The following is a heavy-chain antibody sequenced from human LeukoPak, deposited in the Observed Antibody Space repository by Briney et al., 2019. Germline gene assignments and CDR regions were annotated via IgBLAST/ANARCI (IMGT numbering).Heavy chain of an antibody. CDR1: GYTFTSYD. J-gene: IGHJ3*02. V-gene: IGHV1-8*03. Sequence: ASVKVSCKASGYTFTSYDINWVRQATGQGLEWMGWMNPNSGNTGYAQKFQGGVTITRNTSISTAYMELSSLRSEDTAVYYCARARITMIGDAFDIWGQGTMVTVSS. CDR3: ARARITMIGDAFDI. D-gene: IGHD3-22*01. CDR2: MNPNSGNT.